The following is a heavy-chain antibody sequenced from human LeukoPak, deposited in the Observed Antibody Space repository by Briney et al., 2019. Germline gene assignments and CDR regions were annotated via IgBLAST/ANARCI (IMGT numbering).Heavy chain of an antibody. D-gene: IGHD5-12*01. V-gene: IGHV4-59*08. CDR2: IYYSGST. Sequence: SETLSLTCTVSGGSISSYYWSWIRQLPGKGLEWIGYIYYSGSTNYNPSLKSRVTISVDTSKNQFSLKLSSVTAADTAVYYCARQRTLPWGSSMKDIVATNYFDYWGQGTLVTVSS. CDR1: GGSISSYY. J-gene: IGHJ4*02. CDR3: ARQRTLPWGSSMKDIVATNYFDY.